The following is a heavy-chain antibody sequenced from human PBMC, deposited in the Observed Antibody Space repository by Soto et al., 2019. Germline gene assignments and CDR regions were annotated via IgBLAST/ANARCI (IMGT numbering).Heavy chain of an antibody. D-gene: IGHD3-22*01. Sequence: PSETLSLTCTVSGDSISSSSYYWGWIRQPPGKGLEWIGSIYYSGSTYYNPSLKSRVTISVDTSKNQFSLKLSSVTAADTAVYYCARQLAVVAYYFDYWGQGTLVTVSS. J-gene: IGHJ4*02. V-gene: IGHV4-39*01. CDR1: GDSISSSSYY. CDR3: ARQLAVVAYYFDY. CDR2: IYYSGST.